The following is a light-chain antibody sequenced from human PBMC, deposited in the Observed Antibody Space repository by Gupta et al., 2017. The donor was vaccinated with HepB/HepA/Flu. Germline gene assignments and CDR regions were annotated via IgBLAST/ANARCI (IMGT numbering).Light chain of an antibody. CDR1: SLRSYF. Sequence: SSELTQDPAVSVALGQTVRITSQGDSLRSYFASWYHQKPGQAPVLVIYEKNNRPSGIPDRFSGSNSGNTASLTITGAQAEDEADYYCNSHASSSQGVFGGGTKLTVL. J-gene: IGLJ3*02. V-gene: IGLV3-19*01. CDR2: EKN. CDR3: NSHASSSQGV.